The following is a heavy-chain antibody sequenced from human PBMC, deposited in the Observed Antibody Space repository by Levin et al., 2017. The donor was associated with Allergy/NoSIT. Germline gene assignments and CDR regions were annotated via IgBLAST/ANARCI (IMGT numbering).Heavy chain of an antibody. Sequence: LSLTCAASGFTFSSYGMHWVRQAPGKGLEWVAVISYDGSNKYYADSVKGRFTISRDNSKNTLYLQMNSLRAEDTAVYYCAKDLGGYSGYRADYWGQGTLVTVSS. V-gene: IGHV3-30*18. J-gene: IGHJ4*02. CDR3: AKDLGGYSGYRADY. CDR1: GFTFSSYG. D-gene: IGHD5-12*01. CDR2: ISYDGSNK.